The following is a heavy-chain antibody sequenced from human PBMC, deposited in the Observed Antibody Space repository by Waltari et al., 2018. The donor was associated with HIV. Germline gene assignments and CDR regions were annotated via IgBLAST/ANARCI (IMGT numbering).Heavy chain of an antibody. CDR1: GYTLTELS. CDR3: ATDPDILWAFDI. Sequence: QVQLVQSGAEVKKPGASVKVSCKVSGYTLTELSMHWVRQAPGKGLEWMGGFDPEDGETIDAQKFQGRVTMTENTSTDTAYMELSSLRSEDTAVYYCATDPDILWAFDIWGQGTMVTVSS. J-gene: IGHJ3*02. V-gene: IGHV1-24*01. CDR2: FDPEDGET. D-gene: IGHD3-10*01.